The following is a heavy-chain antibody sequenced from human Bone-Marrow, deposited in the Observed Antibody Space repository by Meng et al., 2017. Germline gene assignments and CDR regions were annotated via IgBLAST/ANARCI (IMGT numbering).Heavy chain of an antibody. V-gene: IGHV3-15*01. CDR1: GSTFSNAW. CDR2: KKSKVDGGTV. CDR3: SGHVDY. Sequence: GGSLRPSCAASGSTFSNAWMIWARQAPGKGLEWIGRKKSKVDGGTVDYAAAVKGRFFMSRADSENTFYLQMDSLKTEDTAVYYCSGHVDYWGQGTLVTVSS. J-gene: IGHJ4*02.